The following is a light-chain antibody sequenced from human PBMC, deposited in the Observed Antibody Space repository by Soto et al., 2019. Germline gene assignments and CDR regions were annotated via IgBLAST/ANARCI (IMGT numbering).Light chain of an antibody. CDR3: HQLQSWPRT. Sequence: EIVLTQSPATLSSSPGETATLSCRASQYVGTRLAWYQHKPGQAPRLLIYYTSNRATGIPARFSGSGSGTDFTLTISSRAPEDFAIYYCHQLQSWPRTFGQGTKVEIK. CDR1: QYVGTR. V-gene: IGKV3-11*01. J-gene: IGKJ1*01. CDR2: YTS.